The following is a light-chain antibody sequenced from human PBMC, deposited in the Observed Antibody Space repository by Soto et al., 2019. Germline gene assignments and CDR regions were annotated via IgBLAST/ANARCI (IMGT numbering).Light chain of an antibody. CDR1: QTISSW. CDR2: KAS. CDR3: QHYNSYSEA. V-gene: IGKV1-5*03. J-gene: IGKJ1*01. Sequence: SQSPATLSGSVGDRVTLTCPSSQTISSWLAWYQQKPGKAPKLLIYKASTLKSGVPSRFSGSGSGTEFTLTISSLQPDDFAPYYCQHYNSYSEAFGQGTKVDI.